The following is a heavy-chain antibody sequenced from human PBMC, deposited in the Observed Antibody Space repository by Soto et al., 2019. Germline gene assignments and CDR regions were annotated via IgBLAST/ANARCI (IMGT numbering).Heavy chain of an antibody. CDR1: GDSMNSGNYY. D-gene: IGHD2-15*01. CDR2: IRNGGNP. CDR3: ARDYWKSPYSMDV. Sequence: QVQLQESGPGLVKPSQTLSLTCTVSGDSMNSGNYYWSWIRQSPGNGLEWIGHIRNGGNPYQNPSLKRRGSISVDTSNNQFSLRLTSVTVADSAVYYCARDYWKSPYSMDVWGRGTTVTVSS. V-gene: IGHV4-30-4*01. J-gene: IGHJ6*02.